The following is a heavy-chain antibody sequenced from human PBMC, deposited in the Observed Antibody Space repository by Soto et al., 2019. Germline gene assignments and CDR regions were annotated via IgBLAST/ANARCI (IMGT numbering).Heavy chain of an antibody. CDR2: IWYDGSNK. CDR3: ARESLGDSSGYYDY. CDR1: GFTFSSYG. V-gene: IGHV3-33*01. Sequence: GGSLRLSCAASGFTFSSYGMHWVRQAPGKGLEWVAVIWYDGSNKYYADSVKGRFTISRDNSKNTLYLQMNSLRAEDTAVYYCARESLGDSSGYYDYWGQGTLVTVSS. J-gene: IGHJ4*02. D-gene: IGHD3-22*01.